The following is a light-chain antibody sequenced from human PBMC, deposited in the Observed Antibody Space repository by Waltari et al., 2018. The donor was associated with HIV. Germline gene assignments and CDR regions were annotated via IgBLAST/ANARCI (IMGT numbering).Light chain of an antibody. CDR3: AAWDDSLSGYV. Sequence: QSVLTQPPSASGTPGQRVTISCSGSSSSIGSNYVYWYQQLPGTAPKLLISRNNQRPSGVPDRFAGSKSGTSASLAISGLRSEDEADYYCAAWDDSLSGYVFGTGTKVTVL. CDR2: RNN. J-gene: IGLJ1*01. V-gene: IGLV1-47*01. CDR1: SSSIGSNY.